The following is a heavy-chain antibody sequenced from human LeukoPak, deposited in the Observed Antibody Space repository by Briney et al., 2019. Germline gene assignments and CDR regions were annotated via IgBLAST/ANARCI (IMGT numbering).Heavy chain of an antibody. CDR2: IYYSGST. Sequence: SQTLSLTCTVSGGSISSGDYYWSWIRQPPGKGLEWTGNIYYSGSTYYNPSLKSRVTISVDTSKNQFYLKLSSVTAADTAVYYCARVGVAYYDFWSGYYPNWFDPWGQGTLVTVSS. J-gene: IGHJ5*02. D-gene: IGHD3-3*01. CDR3: ARVGVAYYDFWSGYYPNWFDP. CDR1: GGSISSGDYY. V-gene: IGHV4-30-4*08.